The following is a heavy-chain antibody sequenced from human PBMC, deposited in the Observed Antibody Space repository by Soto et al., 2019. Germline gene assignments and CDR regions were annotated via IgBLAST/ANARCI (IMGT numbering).Heavy chain of an antibody. CDR1: GGTFSSYT. V-gene: IGHV1-69*02. D-gene: IGHD2-2*01. CDR2: IIPILGIA. Sequence: QVQLVQSGAEVKKPGSSVKVSCKASGGTFSSYTISWVRQAPGQGLEWMGRIIPILGIANYAQKFQGRVTITAEKSTSTAYMELSSLRSEDTAVYYCARVGCSSTSCYVGWFDPWGQGTLVTVSS. CDR3: ARVGCSSTSCYVGWFDP. J-gene: IGHJ5*02.